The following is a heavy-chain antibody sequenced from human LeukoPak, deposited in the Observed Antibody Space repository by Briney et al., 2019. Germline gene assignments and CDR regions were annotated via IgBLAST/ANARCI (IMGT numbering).Heavy chain of an antibody. CDR1: GFTFSSYA. V-gene: IGHV3-30*04. CDR3: ARDYYDSSGAGSL. CDR2: ISYDGSNK. J-gene: IGHJ4*02. D-gene: IGHD3-22*01. Sequence: PGRSLRLSCAASGFTFSSYAMHWVRQAPGKGLEWVAVISYDGSNKYYADSVKGRFTISRDNSKNTLYLQMNSLRAEDTAVYYCARDYYDSSGAGSLWGQGTLVTVSS.